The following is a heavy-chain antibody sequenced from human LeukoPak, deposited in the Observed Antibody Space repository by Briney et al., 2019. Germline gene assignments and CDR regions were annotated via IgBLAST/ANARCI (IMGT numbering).Heavy chain of an antibody. CDR2: ITSGGNT. J-gene: IGHJ4*02. CDR1: GFTFDNYA. V-gene: IGHV3-23*01. Sequence: GGPLRLSCAASGFTFDNYAMAWVRQAPGKGLEWVSAITSGGNTYFVDSVKGRFTISRDNSKNTVHLQMNSLRAEDTAVYYCLKDWGTYRAFDYWGQGTLVTVSS. D-gene: IGHD3-16*01. CDR3: LKDWGTYRAFDY.